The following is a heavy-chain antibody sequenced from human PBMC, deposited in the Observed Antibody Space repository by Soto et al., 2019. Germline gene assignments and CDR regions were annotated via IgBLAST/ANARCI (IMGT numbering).Heavy chain of an antibody. CDR1: GFTFSSYA. Sequence: GGSLRLSCAASGFTFSSYAMSWVRQAPGKGLEWASAISGSGGSTYYADSVKGRFTISRDNSKNTLYLQMNSLRAEDTAVYYCAKGYYGDYESAWFDPWGQGTLVTVSS. CDR2: ISGSGGST. CDR3: AKGYYGDYESAWFDP. J-gene: IGHJ5*02. D-gene: IGHD4-17*01. V-gene: IGHV3-23*01.